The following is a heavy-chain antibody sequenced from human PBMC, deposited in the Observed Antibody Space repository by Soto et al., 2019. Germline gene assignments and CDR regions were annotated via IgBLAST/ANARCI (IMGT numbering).Heavy chain of an antibody. CDR3: ARGVGDYVWGSYRPNFDY. CDR2: MNPNSGNT. CDR1: GYTFTSYD. Sequence: ASVKVSCKASGYTFTSYDINWVRQATGQGLEWMGWMNPNSGNTGNAQKFQGRVTMTRNTSISTAYMELSSLRSEDTAVYYCARGVGDYVWGSYRPNFDYWGQGTLVTVSS. J-gene: IGHJ4*02. V-gene: IGHV1-8*01. D-gene: IGHD3-16*02.